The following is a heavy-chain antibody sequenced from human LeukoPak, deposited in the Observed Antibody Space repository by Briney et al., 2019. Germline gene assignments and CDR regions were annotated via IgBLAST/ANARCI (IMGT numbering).Heavy chain of an antibody. CDR1: GYSFTTYG. CDR3: ARGWYGSDIYFGFDY. V-gene: IGHV1-18*01. D-gene: IGHD3-10*01. CDR2: ISGNTGNT. J-gene: IGHJ4*02. Sequence: ASVKVSCKTSGYSFTTYGISWVRQAPGQGLEWMGWISGNTGNTNYAQNLQGRLTMTTDTSTSTAYMELRSLRSDDTAVYYCARGWYGSDIYFGFDYWGQGTLVTVSS.